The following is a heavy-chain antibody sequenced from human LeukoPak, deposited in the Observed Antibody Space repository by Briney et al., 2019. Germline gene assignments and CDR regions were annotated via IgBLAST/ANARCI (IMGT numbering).Heavy chain of an antibody. J-gene: IGHJ5*01. Sequence: PGGSLRLSCAASGFTFSTYAMTWVRQAPGKGLEWVSSITSGGGTYYADSVRGRFTISRDNSKNTLYLQMKSLRVEDTAIYYCARAPLGMGFDSWGQGTLVTVSS. CDR2: ITSGGGT. CDR1: GFTFSTYA. D-gene: IGHD3-3*01. V-gene: IGHV3-23*01. CDR3: ARAPLGMGFDS.